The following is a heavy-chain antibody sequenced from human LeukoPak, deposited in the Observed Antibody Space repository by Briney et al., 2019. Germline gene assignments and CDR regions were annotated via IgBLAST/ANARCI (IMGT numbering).Heavy chain of an antibody. J-gene: IGHJ4*02. CDR3: ARTCYCRSRYMVH. Sequence: PWASVKVSCKASGYTFANFGITWVRQAPGQGLEWMGWISVYNGNTNYAQNLKGRVTLTTDTSTSTAYMEVKRPRYDGTGLYYCARTCYCRSRYMVHWGQGTLVTVSS. D-gene: IGHD2-15*01. V-gene: IGHV1-18*01. CDR2: ISVYNGNT. CDR1: GYTFANFG.